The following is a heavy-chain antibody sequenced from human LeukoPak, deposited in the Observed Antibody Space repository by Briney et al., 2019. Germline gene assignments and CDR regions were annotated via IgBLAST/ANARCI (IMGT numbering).Heavy chain of an antibody. CDR2: ISYDGSNN. Sequence: PGGSLRLSCVASEFTFSSYGMHWVRQAPGKGLEWVASISYDGSNNYYADSVKGRFTISRDNSKNTLYLQMNSLNTEDTAVYYCAKAAPDSGDYGMDVWGQGTTVTVS. V-gene: IGHV3-30*18. D-gene: IGHD4-17*01. J-gene: IGHJ6*02. CDR3: AKAAPDSGDYGMDV. CDR1: EFTFSSYG.